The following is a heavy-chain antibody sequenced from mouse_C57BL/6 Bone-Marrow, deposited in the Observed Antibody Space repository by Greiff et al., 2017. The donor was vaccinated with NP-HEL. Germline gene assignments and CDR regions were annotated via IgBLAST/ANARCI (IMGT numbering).Heavy chain of an antibody. V-gene: IGHV1-78*01. CDR1: GYTFTDHT. Sequence: VQLQQSDAELVKPGASVKISCKVSGYTFTDHTIHWMKQRPEQGLEWIGYIYPRDGSTKYNEKFKGKATLTADKSSSTAYMQLNSLTSEDSAVYFCAGSEASTMITAAWFAYWGQGTLVTVSA. CDR2: IYPRDGST. D-gene: IGHD2-4*01. CDR3: AGSEASTMITAAWFAY. J-gene: IGHJ3*01.